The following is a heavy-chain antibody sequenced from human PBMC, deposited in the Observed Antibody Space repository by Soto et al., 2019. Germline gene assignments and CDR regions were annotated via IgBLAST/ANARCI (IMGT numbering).Heavy chain of an antibody. CDR1: VFTFSSFA. CDR2: ISYDGSNK. V-gene: IGHV3-30-3*01. D-gene: IGHD3-3*01. J-gene: IGHJ4*02. CDR3: ARDKRDLRFVEWSYYFDY. Sequence: GVLRLSCAASVFTFSSFAMHWVRQAPGKGLEWVALISYDGSNKYYADSVKGRFTISRDNSKNTLYLQMNSLRAEDTAVYYCARDKRDLRFVEWSYYFDYWGQGTLVTVSS.